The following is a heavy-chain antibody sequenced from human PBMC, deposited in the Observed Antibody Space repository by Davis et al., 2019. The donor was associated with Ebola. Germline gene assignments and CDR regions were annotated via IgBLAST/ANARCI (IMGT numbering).Heavy chain of an antibody. Sequence: SETLSLTCTVSGGSISSSSYYWGWIRQPPGKGLEWIGSFYYSGSTYYNPSLKSRVTISVDTSKNQFSLKLSSVTAADTAVYYCARQPVGYYYDSSGYYASGGQYDYWGQGTLVTVSS. CDR3: ARQPVGYYYDSSGYYASGGQYDY. J-gene: IGHJ4*02. CDR1: GGSISSSSYY. D-gene: IGHD3-22*01. V-gene: IGHV4-39*01. CDR2: FYYSGST.